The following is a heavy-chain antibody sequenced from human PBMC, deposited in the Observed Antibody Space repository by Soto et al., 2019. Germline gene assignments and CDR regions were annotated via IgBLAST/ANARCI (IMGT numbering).Heavy chain of an antibody. V-gene: IGHV1-3*01. Sequence: ASVKVSCKASGYTFTSYAMHWVRQAPGQRLEWMGWINAGNGNTKYSQKFQGRVTMTRDTSTSTVYMELSSLRSEDTAVYYCARVFGVYYDSSGQDYWGQGTLVTVSS. CDR1: GYTFTSYA. CDR3: ARVFGVYYDSSGQDY. CDR2: INAGNGNT. D-gene: IGHD3-22*01. J-gene: IGHJ4*02.